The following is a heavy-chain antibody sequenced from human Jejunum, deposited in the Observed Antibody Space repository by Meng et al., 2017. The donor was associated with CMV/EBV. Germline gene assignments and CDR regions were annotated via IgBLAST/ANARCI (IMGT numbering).Heavy chain of an antibody. Sequence: SSASINSSYWWNWVRQSPGKGLEWIGEIYHSGSTNYSPSLKSRVTISVDKSKNQFSLKVNSVTAADTAVYYCARGNPTYSFGWLFDYWGQGTLVTVSS. CDR1: SASINSSYW. CDR3: ARGNPTYSFGWLFDY. CDR2: IYHSGST. D-gene: IGHD6-19*01. J-gene: IGHJ4*02. V-gene: IGHV4-4*02.